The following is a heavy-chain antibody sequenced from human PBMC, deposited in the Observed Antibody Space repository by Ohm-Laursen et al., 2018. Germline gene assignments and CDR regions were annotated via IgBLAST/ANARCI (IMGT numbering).Heavy chain of an antibody. V-gene: IGHV4-59*01. D-gene: IGHD3-22*01. CDR1: GGSISSYY. CDR3: ARDYYDSSGYPFYYGMDV. CDR2: IYYSGST. J-gene: IGHJ6*02. Sequence: GTLSLTCTVSGGSISSYYWSWIRQPPGKGLEWIGYIYYSGSTNYNPSLKSRVTISVDTSKNQFSLKLSSVTAADTAVYYCARDYYDSSGYPFYYGMDVWGQGTTVTVSS.